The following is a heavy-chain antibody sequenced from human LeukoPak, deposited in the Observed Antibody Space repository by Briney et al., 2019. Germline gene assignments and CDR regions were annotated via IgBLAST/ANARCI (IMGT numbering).Heavy chain of an antibody. V-gene: IGHV4-59*08. D-gene: IGHD6-19*01. CDR1: GGSISSYY. CDR2: IYYSGST. Sequence: SETLSLTCTVSGGSISSYYWSWIRQPPGKGLEWIGYIYYSGSTNYNPSLKSRVTISVDTSKNQFSLKLSSVTAADTAFYYCARQQWLEQDAFDIWGQGTMITVSS. J-gene: IGHJ3*02. CDR3: ARQQWLEQDAFDI.